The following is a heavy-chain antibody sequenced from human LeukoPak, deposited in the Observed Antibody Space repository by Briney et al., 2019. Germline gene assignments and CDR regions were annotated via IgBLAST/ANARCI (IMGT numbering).Heavy chain of an antibody. CDR3: ATDLPCFDP. J-gene: IGHJ5*02. CDR2: ISASGST. Sequence: SETLSLTCTVSGGSISSYYWSWIRQPAGKGLEWIGRISASGSTNYAPSLRSRVTMSVDTSTNQFSLKLSSVTAADTAVYYCATDLPCFDPWGRGTLVTVSS. V-gene: IGHV4-4*07. CDR1: GGSISSYY.